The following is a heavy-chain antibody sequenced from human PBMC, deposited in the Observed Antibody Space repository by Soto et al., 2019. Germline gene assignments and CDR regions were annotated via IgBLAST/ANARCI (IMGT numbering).Heavy chain of an antibody. CDR1: GYSFTSYW. Sequence: GESLKISCKGSGYSFTSYWIGWVRQMPGKGLEWMGIIYPGDSDTRYSPSFQGQVTISADKSISTAYLQWSSLKASDTAVYFCAKHHGAVAGNRGHFEYWGQGALVTVSS. J-gene: IGHJ4*02. V-gene: IGHV5-51*01. CDR2: IYPGDSDT. D-gene: IGHD6-13*01. CDR3: AKHHGAVAGNRGHFEY.